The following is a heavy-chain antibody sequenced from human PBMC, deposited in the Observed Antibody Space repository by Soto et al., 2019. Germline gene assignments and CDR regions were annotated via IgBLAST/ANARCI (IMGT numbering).Heavy chain of an antibody. CDR2: AYPTGKQ. J-gene: IGHJ4*02. CDR3: ARKQNNWKL. D-gene: IGHD1-20*01. Sequence: SQTLSLTCSVYGGSVTGYYWTWIRHSSGKGLEWIGYAYPTGKQYSHPSLTSRVTFPLNTSKNQLSLRLRSVTPADTAVYSCARKQNNWKLRGQGTLVTVSS. CDR1: GGSVTGYY. V-gene: IGHV4-59*02.